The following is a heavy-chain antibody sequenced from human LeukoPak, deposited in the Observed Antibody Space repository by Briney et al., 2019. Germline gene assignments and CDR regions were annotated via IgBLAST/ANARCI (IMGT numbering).Heavy chain of an antibody. J-gene: IGHJ4*02. CDR1: GYSFTSYW. CDR2: IYPGDSDT. D-gene: IGHD3-22*01. Sequence: GESLKISCKGSGYSFTSYWIGWVRQMPGKGLEWMEIIYPGDSDTRYSPSFQGQVTISADKSISTAYLQWSSLKASDTAMYYCARHPLYYYDSSGTQSWDWGQGTLVTVSS. CDR3: ARHPLYYYDSSGTQSWD. V-gene: IGHV5-51*01.